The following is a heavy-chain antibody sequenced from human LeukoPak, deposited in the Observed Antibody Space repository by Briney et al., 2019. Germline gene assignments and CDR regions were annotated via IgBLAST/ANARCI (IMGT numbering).Heavy chain of an antibody. CDR3: ARGGWYQDY. Sequence: SETLSLTCTVSGGSMTSFYWSWFRRPPGKGLEYIGYVYFSGDTDYNSSLASRVTISVDTSRSQFSLTLNSVTAADTAVYFCARGGWYQDYWGQGTLVTVSS. J-gene: IGHJ4*02. D-gene: IGHD6-19*01. V-gene: IGHV4-59*01. CDR1: GGSMTSFY. CDR2: VYFSGDT.